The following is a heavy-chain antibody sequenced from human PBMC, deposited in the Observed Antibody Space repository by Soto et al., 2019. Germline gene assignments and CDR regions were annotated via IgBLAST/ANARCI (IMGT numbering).Heavy chain of an antibody. J-gene: IGHJ2*01. V-gene: IGHV1-69*08. CDR3: ARDGTHSIVRATRYFDL. CDR1: GGTFSSYT. CDR2: IIPILGIA. D-gene: IGHD1-26*01. Sequence: QVQLVQSGAEVKKPGSSVKVSCKASGGTFSSYTISWVRQAPGQGLEWMGRIIPILGIANYAQKFQGRVTLTADKPPSTAYMELSSLRSEDTAVYYCARDGTHSIVRATRYFDLWGRGTLVTVSS.